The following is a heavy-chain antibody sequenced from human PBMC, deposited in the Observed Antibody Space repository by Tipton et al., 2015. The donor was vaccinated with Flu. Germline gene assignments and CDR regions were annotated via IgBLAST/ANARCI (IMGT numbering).Heavy chain of an antibody. CDR3: ATLSYSTGWIDN. D-gene: IGHD6-19*01. CDR1: GYFIRSGYY. J-gene: IGHJ4*02. CDR2: NYHRGST. V-gene: IGHV4-38-2*02. Sequence: LRLSCTVSGYFIRSGYYWGWIRQPPGKGLEWIGTNYHRGSTYYNPSLKSRVTISVDTSKNQFSLKLSSVTAADTAVYYCATLSYSTGWIDNWGLGTLVTVSS.